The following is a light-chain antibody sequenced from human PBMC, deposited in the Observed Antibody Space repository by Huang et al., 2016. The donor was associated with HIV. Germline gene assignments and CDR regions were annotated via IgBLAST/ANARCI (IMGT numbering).Light chain of an antibody. CDR1: QSISTY. V-gene: IGKV1-39*01. J-gene: IGKJ1*01. CDR2: AAS. CDR3: QQSYSTHIT. Sequence: DIQMTQSPSSVSASVGDRVNITCRASQSISTYLNWYQQKPGEAPNLLISAASSLQSGVPSRFSGSGSDTDFTLTITSLQPEDFTTYYCQQSYSTHITFGQGTKVEIK.